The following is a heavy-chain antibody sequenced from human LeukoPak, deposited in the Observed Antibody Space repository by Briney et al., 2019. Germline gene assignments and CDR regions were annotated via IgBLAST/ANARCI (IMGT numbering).Heavy chain of an antibody. CDR2: INHSGST. J-gene: IGHJ4*02. Sequence: SETLSLTCAVYGGSFSGYYWSWIRQPPGKGLEWIGEINHSGSTNYNPSLKSRVTISVDTSKNQFSLKLSSVTAADTAVYYCARAPLDDILTGYYFADYWGQGTLVTVSS. D-gene: IGHD3-9*01. CDR3: ARAPLDDILTGYYFADY. V-gene: IGHV4-34*01. CDR1: GGSFSGYY.